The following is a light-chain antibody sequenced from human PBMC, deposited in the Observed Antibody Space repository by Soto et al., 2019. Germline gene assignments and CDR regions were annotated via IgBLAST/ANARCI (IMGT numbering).Light chain of an antibody. Sequence: EIQFTQSPGTLSLSPGKRATLSCRARQSVTSRYLAWYQQKPGQAPRLLIFGASIRDSGVTDRFSGSGSGTDFTLTISRLEAEDSAVYYCQQYGSSPGTFGQGTNVDIK. J-gene: IGKJ1*01. CDR3: QQYGSSPGT. CDR1: QSVTSRY. CDR2: GAS. V-gene: IGKV3-20*01.